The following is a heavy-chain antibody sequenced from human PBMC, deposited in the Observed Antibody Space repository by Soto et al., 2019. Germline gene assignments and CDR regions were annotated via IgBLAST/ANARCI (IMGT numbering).Heavy chain of an antibody. CDR2: IYYSGST. J-gene: IGHJ6*02. CDR3: ARDRSHAKTDPEDYYYGMDV. CDR1: GGSISSGGYY. V-gene: IGHV4-31*03. Sequence: SETLSLTCTVSGGSISSGGYYWSWIRQHPGKGLEWIGYIYYSGSTYYNPSLKSRVTISVDTSKNQFSLKLSSVTAADTAVYYCARDRSHAKTDPEDYYYGMDVWGQGTTVTVSS.